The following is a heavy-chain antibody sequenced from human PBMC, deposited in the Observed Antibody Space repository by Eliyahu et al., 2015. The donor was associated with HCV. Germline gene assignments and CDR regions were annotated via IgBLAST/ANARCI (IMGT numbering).Heavy chain of an antibody. J-gene: IGHJ6*02. D-gene: IGHD3-3*01. V-gene: IGHV4-59*12. CDR1: GGSISSYY. Sequence: QVQLQESGPGLVKPSETLSLTCTVSGGSISSYYWSWIRQPPGKGLEWIGYIYYSGSTNYNPSLKSRVTISVDTSKNQFSLKLSSVTAADTAVYYCARFFRVEWLNLNGYYGMDVWGQGTTVTVSS. CDR2: IYYSGST. CDR3: ARFFRVEWLNLNGYYGMDV.